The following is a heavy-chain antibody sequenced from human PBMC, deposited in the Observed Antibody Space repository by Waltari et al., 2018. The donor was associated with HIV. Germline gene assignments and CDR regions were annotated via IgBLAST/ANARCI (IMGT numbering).Heavy chain of an antibody. J-gene: IGHJ4*02. CDR2: IRLKAKGGAT. CDR3: ARGGVAVPGIHY. D-gene: IGHD6-19*01. Sequence: VQVVESGGGLVKPGRSLRLSCTGSGFTFGDYGVSLFRTPPGKGVEWGGFIRLKAKGGATQYGASVKGRFTISREDSKSVAYLQMNSLEIEDTAVYFCARGGVAVPGIHYWGQGTLVTVSS. V-gene: IGHV3-49*05. CDR1: GFTFGDYG.